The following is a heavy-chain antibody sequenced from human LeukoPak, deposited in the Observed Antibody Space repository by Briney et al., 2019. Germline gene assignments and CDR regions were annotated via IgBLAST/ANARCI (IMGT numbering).Heavy chain of an antibody. CDR2: ISYDGSNK. Sequence: GRSLRLPCAASGFTFSSYGMHWVRQAPGKGLEWVAAISYDGSNKYYADSVKGRFTISRDNSKNTLYLQMNSLRAEDTAVYYCAKEQAATIPPPYYYYGMDVWGQGTTVTVSS. V-gene: IGHV3-30*18. CDR1: GFTFSSYG. J-gene: IGHJ6*02. D-gene: IGHD5-12*01. CDR3: AKEQAATIPPPYYYYGMDV.